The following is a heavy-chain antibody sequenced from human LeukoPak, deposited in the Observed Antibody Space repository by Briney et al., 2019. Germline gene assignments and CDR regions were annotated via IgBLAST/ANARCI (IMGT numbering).Heavy chain of an antibody. CDR2: ISYDGSNK. J-gene: IGHJ4*02. CDR1: GFTFSSYA. CDR3: ARAPLSEIDY. Sequence: GGSLRLSCAASGFTFSSYAMHWVRQAPGKGLEWVAVISYDGSNKYYADSVKGRFTISRDNSKNTLYLQMNSLRAEDTAVYYCARAPLSEIDYWGQGTLVTVSS. V-gene: IGHV3-30-3*01.